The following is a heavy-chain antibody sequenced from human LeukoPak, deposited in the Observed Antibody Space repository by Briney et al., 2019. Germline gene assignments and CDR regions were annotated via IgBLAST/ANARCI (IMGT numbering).Heavy chain of an antibody. CDR2: INPDGSCK. Sequence: GGTLRLSCEASGFTLSIYWMNWVRHVPAKGLDWVANINPDGSCKRYVDSVKGGFTIARDNADNPLSLQVNSLRAEDTAVYYCASWGAGGNSWGQGTLVTVSS. CDR3: ASWGAGGNS. V-gene: IGHV3-7*01. D-gene: IGHD3-16*01. J-gene: IGHJ4*02. CDR1: GFTLSIYW.